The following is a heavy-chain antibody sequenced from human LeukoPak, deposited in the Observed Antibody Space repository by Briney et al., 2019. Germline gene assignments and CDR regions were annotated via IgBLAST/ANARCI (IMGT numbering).Heavy chain of an antibody. J-gene: IGHJ6*02. D-gene: IGHD1-26*01. CDR1: GGSISSSTYY. CDR2: MYYSGST. CDR3: ARALARGVGPLGPSNYGMDV. Sequence: SETLSLTCTVSGGSISSSTYYWGWIRQPPGKGLEWIGSMYYSGSTYYNPSLKSRVTISVDTSKDQFSLNLRSVTAADTAVYYCARALARGVGPLGPSNYGMDVGGQGPTVTVSS. V-gene: IGHV4-39*01.